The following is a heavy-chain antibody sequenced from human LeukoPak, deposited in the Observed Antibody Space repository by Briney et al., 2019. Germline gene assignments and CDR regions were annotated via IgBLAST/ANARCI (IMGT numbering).Heavy chain of an antibody. D-gene: IGHD4-23*01. CDR3: ARDFYGGNSAEYFQH. Sequence: ASVTVSCKASGYTFTSYGISWVRQAPGQGLEWMGWISAYNGNTNYAQKLQGRVTMTTDTSTSTAYMELRSLRSDDTAVYYCARDFYGGNSAEYFQHWGRGTLVTVSS. CDR1: GYTFTSYG. J-gene: IGHJ1*01. V-gene: IGHV1-18*01. CDR2: ISAYNGNT.